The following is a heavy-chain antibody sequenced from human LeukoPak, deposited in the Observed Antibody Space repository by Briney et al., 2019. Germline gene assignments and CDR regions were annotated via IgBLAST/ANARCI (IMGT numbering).Heavy chain of an antibody. Sequence: PVKVSCKASGGTFSSYAISWVRQAPGQGLEWMGRIIPILGIPNYAPKLQHRVTITADKSTSTAYMDLSSLRSEDTAVYYCARSYYDSSGYYYFDSWGQGTLVTVSS. J-gene: IGHJ4*02. CDR3: ARSYYDSSGYYYFDS. CDR1: GGTFSSYA. V-gene: IGHV1-69*04. D-gene: IGHD3-22*01. CDR2: IIPILGIP.